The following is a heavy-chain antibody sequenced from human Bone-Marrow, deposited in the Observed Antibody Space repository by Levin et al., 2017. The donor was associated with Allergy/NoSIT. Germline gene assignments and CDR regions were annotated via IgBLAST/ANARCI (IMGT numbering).Heavy chain of an antibody. CDR1: GFTFSDYS. Sequence: AGGSLRLSCAASGFTFSDYSMRWVRQAPGKGLEWLSYITKTSSPKYYADSVKGRFTISRDNAKNSVYLQMSSLRAEDTAVYYCARDRNPYYMDVWGTGTTVTVSS. D-gene: IGHD1-14*01. J-gene: IGHJ6*03. CDR3: ARDRNPYYMDV. V-gene: IGHV3-48*01. CDR2: ITKTSSPK.